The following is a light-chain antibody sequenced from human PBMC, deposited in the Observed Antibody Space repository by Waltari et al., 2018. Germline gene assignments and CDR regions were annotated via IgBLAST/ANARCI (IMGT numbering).Light chain of an antibody. CDR3: VLYMGSGHWV. V-gene: IGLV8-61*01. CDR1: SGSVSTRYY. J-gene: IGLJ3*02. CDR2: STN. Sequence: QTVVTQEPSFSVSPGGTVKLTCGLSSGSVSTRYYPSWYQQTPGQAPRTLIYSTNTRSSGVPARFSGSILGNKAALTITGAQADDESEYYCVLYMGSGHWVFGGGTKLTVL.